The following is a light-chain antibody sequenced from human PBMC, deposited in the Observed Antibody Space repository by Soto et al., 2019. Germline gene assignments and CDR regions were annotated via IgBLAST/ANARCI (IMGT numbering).Light chain of an antibody. V-gene: IGKV3-20*01. J-gene: IGKJ1*01. CDR2: AAT. Sequence: EIVLTQSPGTLSLSPGYRATLSCRASQTISSTYLAWYQQKPGQAPRLLIYAATTRATGIPDRFSGSGSGTDFTLTISRLEPEDFAVYYCQQYGSSPKTIGQGTKVEI. CDR3: QQYGSSPKT. CDR1: QTISSTY.